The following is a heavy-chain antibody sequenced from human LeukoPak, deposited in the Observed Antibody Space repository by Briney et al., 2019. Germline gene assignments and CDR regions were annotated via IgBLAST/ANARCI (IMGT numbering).Heavy chain of an antibody. V-gene: IGHV3-23*01. CDR3: AKIRGRDDWYYFDY. J-gene: IGHJ4*02. D-gene: IGHD5-24*01. Sequence: AGGSLRLSCAASGFTFSSYAMSWVRQAPGKGLEWVSGISGSGVSTYYVDSVKGRFTISRDNSKNTFYLQMNSLRAEDMAVYYCAKIRGRDDWYYFDYWGQGTLVTVPS. CDR2: ISGSGVST. CDR1: GFTFSSYA.